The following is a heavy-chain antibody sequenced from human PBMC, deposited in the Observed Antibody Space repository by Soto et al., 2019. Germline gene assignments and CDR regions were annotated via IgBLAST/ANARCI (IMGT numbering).Heavy chain of an antibody. Sequence: QVQLQESGPGLVKSSETLSLTCSVSDDSISGYYWSWIRQPPGRGLEWIGYNYNSGNINYNPSLKSRVTISIDPSKNQFSLKVTSVTAADTAVYYCARHFCSGSSCFYFDYWGRGTLVTVSS. CDR3: ARHFCSGSSCFYFDY. J-gene: IGHJ4*02. CDR2: NYNSGNI. CDR1: DDSISGYY. D-gene: IGHD2-15*01. V-gene: IGHV4-59*08.